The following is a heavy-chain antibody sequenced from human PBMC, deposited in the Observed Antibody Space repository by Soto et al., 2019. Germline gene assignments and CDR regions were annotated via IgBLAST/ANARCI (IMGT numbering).Heavy chain of an antibody. J-gene: IGHJ4*02. CDR3: ARVAHRGYFAILPDY. D-gene: IGHD6-25*01. Sequence: SETLSLTCTVSGDSLSSGGHYWGWIRQHPGKGLEWIGHIYDSVNTYYSPSLRSRVTISADMSKNQFSLNLRSVTAADTAVYYCARVAHRGYFAILPDYWGQGTLVTVSS. V-gene: IGHV4-31*03. CDR2: IYDSVNT. CDR1: GDSLSSGGHY.